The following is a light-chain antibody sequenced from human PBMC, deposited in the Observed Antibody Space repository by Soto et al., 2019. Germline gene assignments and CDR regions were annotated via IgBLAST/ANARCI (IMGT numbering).Light chain of an antibody. CDR1: ERIYSAY. CDR3: QKYGNSPIT. J-gene: IGKJ5*01. V-gene: IGKV3-20*01. Sequence: EVVLTQSPGTLSLSRGERATLSCRASERIYSAYLGWYQQKTGQAPRLLIYGKSSRATGIPDRFSGSGSGTDLTLTISRLEPEDFAVYYCQKYGNSPITFGQGTRLEIK. CDR2: GKS.